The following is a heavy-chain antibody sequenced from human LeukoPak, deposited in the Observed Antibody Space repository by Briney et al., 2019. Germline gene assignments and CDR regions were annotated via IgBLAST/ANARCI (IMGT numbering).Heavy chain of an antibody. CDR3: ARDSSSGGIAVAGTGWFDP. D-gene: IGHD6-19*01. CDR1: GGSFSGYY. J-gene: IGHJ5*02. V-gene: IGHV4-34*01. Sequence: SETLSLTCAVYGGSFSGYYWSWIRQPPGKGLEWIGSIYYSGSIYYNPSLKSRVTISVDTSKNQFSLKLSSVTAADTAVYYCARDSSSGGIAVAGTGWFDPWGQGTLVTVSS. CDR2: IYYSGSI.